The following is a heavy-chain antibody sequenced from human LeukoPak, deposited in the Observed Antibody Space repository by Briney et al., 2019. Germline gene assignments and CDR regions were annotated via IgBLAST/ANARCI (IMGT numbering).Heavy chain of an antibody. V-gene: IGHV3-66*02. J-gene: IGHJ5*02. Sequence: GGSLRLSCAASGFTVSSNCMSWVRQAPGKGLEWVSVIYSGGSTYCADSVKGRFTISRDNSKNTLYLQMNSLRAEDTAVYYCARDISDWFDPWGQGTLVTVSS. CDR3: ARDISDWFDP. D-gene: IGHD5-12*01. CDR2: IYSGGST. CDR1: GFTVSSNC.